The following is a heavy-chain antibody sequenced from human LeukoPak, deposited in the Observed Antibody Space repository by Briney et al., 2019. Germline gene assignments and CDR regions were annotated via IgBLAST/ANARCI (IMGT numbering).Heavy chain of an antibody. CDR2: ISATSGST. D-gene: IGHD3-3*01. V-gene: IGHV3-23*01. J-gene: IGHJ4*02. CDR3: AKVPVDTIFRSDY. Sequence: GGSLRLSCVASGFSFSDYAMTWVRQAPGKGLEWVSGISATSGSTFYADSVEGRFTIFRDNSKNTLELQMNSLRAEDTAMYYRAKVPVDTIFRSDYWGQGTLVTVSS. CDR1: GFSFSDYA.